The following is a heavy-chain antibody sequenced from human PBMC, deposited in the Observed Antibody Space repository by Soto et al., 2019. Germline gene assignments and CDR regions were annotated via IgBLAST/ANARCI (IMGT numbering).Heavy chain of an antibody. CDR3: AKDRGWSSADLEY. CDR1: GFNFSSFG. V-gene: IGHV3-30*18. J-gene: IGHJ4*02. CDR2: MSYDGSSK. Sequence: GGSLRLSCAASGFNFSSFGMHWVRQAPGKGLEWVALMSYDGSSKYYQDSLKGRFTISRDKSKNTLYLQMSSLRVEDTAVYYCAKDRGWSSADLEYWGQGPLVTVSS. D-gene: IGHD6-19*01.